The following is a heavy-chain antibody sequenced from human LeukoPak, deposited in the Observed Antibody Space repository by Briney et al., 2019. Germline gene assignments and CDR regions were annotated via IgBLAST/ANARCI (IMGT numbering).Heavy chain of an antibody. CDR2: IYHSGST. V-gene: IGHV4-30-2*01. D-gene: IGHD2-15*01. CDR1: GGSISSGGYS. J-gene: IGHJ3*02. CDR3: ARESAPRYCSGGSCYRDAFDI. Sequence: SQTLSLTCAVSGGSISSGGYSWSWIRQPPGKGLEWIGYIYHSGSTYYNPSLKNRVTISVDRSKNQFSLKLSSVTAADTAVYYCARESAPRYCSGGSCYRDAFDIWGQGTMVTVSS.